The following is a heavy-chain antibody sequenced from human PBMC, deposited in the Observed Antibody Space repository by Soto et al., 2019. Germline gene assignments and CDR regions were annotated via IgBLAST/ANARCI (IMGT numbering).Heavy chain of an antibody. CDR2: IQHTGNT. Sequence: LSLTCAVSGASIRSYHWSFLRQPAGKGLEWIGRIQHTGNTNYNSSLKSRVTMSADTSKNQISLKMTSVTAADTAVYFCAKDVSSRRWFDPWGQGVRVTVSS. CDR1: GASIRSYH. CDR3: AKDVSSRRWFDP. J-gene: IGHJ5*02. V-gene: IGHV4-4*07. D-gene: IGHD3-16*01.